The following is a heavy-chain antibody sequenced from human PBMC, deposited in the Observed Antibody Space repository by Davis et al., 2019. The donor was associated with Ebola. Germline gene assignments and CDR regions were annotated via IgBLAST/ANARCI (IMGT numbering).Heavy chain of an antibody. CDR2: IRYDGSNK. CDR3: AKDADIVVVVAATGILDY. J-gene: IGHJ4*02. D-gene: IGHD2-15*01. V-gene: IGHV3-30*02. CDR1: GFTFSSYG. Sequence: PGGSLRLSCAASGFTFSSYGMHWVRQAPGKGLEWVAFIRYDGSNKYYADSVKGRFTISRDNSKNTRYLQMNSLRAEDTAVDYCAKDADIVVVVAATGILDYWGQGTLVTVSS.